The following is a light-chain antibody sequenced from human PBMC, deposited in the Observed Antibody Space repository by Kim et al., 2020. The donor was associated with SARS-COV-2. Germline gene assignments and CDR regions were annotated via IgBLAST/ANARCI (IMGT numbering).Light chain of an antibody. CDR3: TSRNDTNLVL. CDR1: TIRHYD. J-gene: IGLJ2*01. V-gene: IGLV3-19*01. CDR2: GKN. Sequence: VALRQAVRITSQGDTIRHYDTCCHQKKPGQAPLLVFYGKNNRPAGLDGRFAGTSWGTAASLTIAGAQAEDDADYCCTSRNDTNLVLFGGGTQLTVL.